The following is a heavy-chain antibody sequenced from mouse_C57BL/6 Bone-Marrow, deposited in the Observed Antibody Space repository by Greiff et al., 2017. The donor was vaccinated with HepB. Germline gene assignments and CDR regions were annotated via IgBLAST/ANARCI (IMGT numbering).Heavy chain of an antibody. Sequence: DVQLVESGGDLVKPGGSLKLSCAASGFTFSSYGMSWVRQTPDKRLEWVATISSGGSYTYYPDSVKGRFTISRDNAKNTLYLQMSSLKSEDTAMYYCARQTDYFDYWGQGTTLTVSS. V-gene: IGHV5-6*01. CDR1: GFTFSSYG. J-gene: IGHJ2*01. CDR3: ARQTDYFDY. CDR2: ISSGGSYT.